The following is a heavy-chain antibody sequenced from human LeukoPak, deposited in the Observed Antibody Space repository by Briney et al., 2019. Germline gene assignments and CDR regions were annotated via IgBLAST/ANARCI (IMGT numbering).Heavy chain of an antibody. CDR2: VYYDGST. CDR1: SGSVSSMSTY. CDR3: ARHRYSSSSPANY. D-gene: IGHD6-6*01. Sequence: SETLSLTCTVSSGSVSSMSTYWGWIRRPPGKGLEWIGSVYYDGSTYYNPSLKSPVTISVDTSKNHSSLKLSSPTAADTAVYYCARHRYSSSSPANYWGQGTLVTVSS. J-gene: IGHJ4*02. V-gene: IGHV4-39*01.